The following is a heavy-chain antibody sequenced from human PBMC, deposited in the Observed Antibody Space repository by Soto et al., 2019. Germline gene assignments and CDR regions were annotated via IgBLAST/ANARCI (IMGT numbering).Heavy chain of an antibody. CDR3: ARGYCSGGSCYPGYYGMDV. D-gene: IGHD2-15*01. Sequence: LSLTCAASGFTVSSNYMSWVRQAPGKGLEWVSVIYSGGSTYYADSVKGRFTISRDNSKNTLYLQMNSLRAEDTAVYYCARGYCSGGSCYPGYYGMDVWGQGTTVTVSS. CDR2: IYSGGST. CDR1: GFTVSSNY. J-gene: IGHJ6*02. V-gene: IGHV3-53*01.